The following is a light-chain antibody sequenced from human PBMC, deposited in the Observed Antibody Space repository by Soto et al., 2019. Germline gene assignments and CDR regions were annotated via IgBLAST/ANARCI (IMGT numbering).Light chain of an antibody. V-gene: IGLV2-14*03. Sequence: QSVLTQPASVSWSPGQSITISCTGTSSDIGAYNFVSWYQQHPGKAPKLMIYDVSNRPSGVSNRFSGSKSGDTASLTISGLQAEDEADYYCSSYTISAADVFGTGTKVTVL. CDR1: SSDIGAYNF. J-gene: IGLJ1*01. CDR3: SSYTISAADV. CDR2: DVS.